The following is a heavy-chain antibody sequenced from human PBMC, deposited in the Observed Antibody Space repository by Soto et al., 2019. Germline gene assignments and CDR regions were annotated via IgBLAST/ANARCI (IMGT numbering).Heavy chain of an antibody. Sequence: ASVXVSFKASFYTFFTYDIIFLLQAPGQGLDWMGWISTYSGDTKYAQKFQGRVTMTTDTSTTTAYLELRSLRSEDTAVYYCARHNGPKTSQNWFETWGQGTLVTV. J-gene: IGHJ5*02. CDR1: FYTFFTYD. D-gene: IGHD1-20*01. CDR3: ARHNGPKTSQNWFET. V-gene: IGHV1-18*01. CDR2: ISTYSGDT.